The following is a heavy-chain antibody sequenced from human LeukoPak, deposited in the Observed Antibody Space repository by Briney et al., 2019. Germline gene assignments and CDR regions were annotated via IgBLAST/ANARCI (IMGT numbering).Heavy chain of an antibody. CDR3: VRDSWRTFDH. J-gene: IGHJ4*02. V-gene: IGHV3-33*03. CDR2: IWYDGSNK. CDR1: GFTFSSYG. Sequence: GRSLRLSCAASGFTFSSYGMHWVRQAPGKGLEWVAVIWYDGSNKYYADSVKGRFTISRDNANNSLFLQMNNLSAEDTAVYYRVRDSWRTFDHWGQGALVTVSS. D-gene: IGHD5-24*01.